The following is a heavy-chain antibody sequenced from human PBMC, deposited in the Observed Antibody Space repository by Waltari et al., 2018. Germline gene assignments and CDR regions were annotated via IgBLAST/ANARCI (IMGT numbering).Heavy chain of an antibody. V-gene: IGHV4-38-2*01. CDR3: ARLWGIDY. J-gene: IGHJ4*02. Sequence: QVQLQESGPGLVKPSETLSLTCAVSGYSISSGYYWGWIRQPPGKGQEWIGSIYHSGSTYYNPSLKSRVTISVDTSKNQFSLKLSSVTAADTAVYYCARLWGIDYWGQGTLVTVSS. CDR1: GYSISSGYY. CDR2: IYHSGST. D-gene: IGHD3-16*01.